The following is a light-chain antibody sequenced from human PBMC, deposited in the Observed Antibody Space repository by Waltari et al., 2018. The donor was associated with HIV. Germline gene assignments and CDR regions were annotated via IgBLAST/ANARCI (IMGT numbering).Light chain of an antibody. Sequence: EIQMNQSPSTQSASVGDRVTLTCRASQSVCIWLAWYQQKPGKAPNLLIYRASDLESGVPPRFSASGSGTEFSLTISNMQPEDFGTYYCQQYSTLGTFGQGTKVEIK. CDR2: RAS. CDR1: QSVCIW. CDR3: QQYSTLGT. V-gene: IGKV1-5*03. J-gene: IGKJ1*01.